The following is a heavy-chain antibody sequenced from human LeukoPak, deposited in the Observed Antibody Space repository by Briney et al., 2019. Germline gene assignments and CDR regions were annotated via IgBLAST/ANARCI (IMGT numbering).Heavy chain of an antibody. D-gene: IGHD6-19*01. CDR3: ARDVGAVAGYNFDY. V-gene: IGHV1-18*01. CDR1: GYIFSKYD. CDR2: ISVHNGNP. J-gene: IGHJ4*02. Sequence: ASVKVSCKASGYIFSKYDISWVRQAPGQGLEWMGWISVHNGNPNYAQKFQGRVTMTTDTSTSTHYMELRSLRSDDTAVYYCARDVGAVAGYNFDYWGQGTPVTVSS.